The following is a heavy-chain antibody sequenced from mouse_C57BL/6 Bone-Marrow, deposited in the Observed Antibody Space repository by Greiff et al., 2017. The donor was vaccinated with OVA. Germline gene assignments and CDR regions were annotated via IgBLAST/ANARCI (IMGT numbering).Heavy chain of an antibody. CDR2: ISSGSSTI. CDR1: GFTFSDYG. Sequence: EVQLQESGGGLVKPGGSLKLSCAASGFTFSDYGMHWVRQAPEKGLEWVAYISSGSSTIYYADTVKGRFTISRDNAKNTLFLQMTSLRSEDTAMYYCARATTVVPFAYWGQGTLVTVSA. J-gene: IGHJ3*01. CDR3: ARATTVVPFAY. D-gene: IGHD1-1*01. V-gene: IGHV5-17*01.